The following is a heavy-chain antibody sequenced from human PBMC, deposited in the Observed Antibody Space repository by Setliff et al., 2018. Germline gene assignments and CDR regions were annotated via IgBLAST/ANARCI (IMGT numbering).Heavy chain of an antibody. CDR3: AKEAANYYYYMDV. CDR2: IWYDGSHQ. J-gene: IGHJ6*03. CDR1: GFTFGHYP. Sequence: GGSLRLSCAASGFTFGHYPMHWVRQAPGKGLEWVAVIWYDGSHQYYADSVKGRFTISRVNSKNMLYLQMNSLRAEDTAVYYCAKEAANYYYYMDVWGKGTTVTVSS. V-gene: IGHV3-33*06. D-gene: IGHD2-15*01.